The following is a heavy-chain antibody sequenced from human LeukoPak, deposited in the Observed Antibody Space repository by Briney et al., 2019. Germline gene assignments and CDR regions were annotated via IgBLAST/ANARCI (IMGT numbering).Heavy chain of an antibody. J-gene: IGHJ6*03. Sequence: TSETLSLTCTVSGGSIRSGSYYWSWVRQAPGKGLEWVSVIYSGGSTYYADSVKGRFTISRDNSKNTLYLQMNSLRAEDTAVYYCARDAGTGYYYYMDVWGKGTTVTISS. CDR2: IYSGGST. CDR1: GGSIRSGSYY. V-gene: IGHV3-66*01. D-gene: IGHD6-13*01. CDR3: ARDAGTGYYYYMDV.